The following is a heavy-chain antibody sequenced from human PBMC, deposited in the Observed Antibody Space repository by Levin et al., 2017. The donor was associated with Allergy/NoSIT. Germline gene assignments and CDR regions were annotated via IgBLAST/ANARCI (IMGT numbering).Heavy chain of an antibody. CDR2: ITNSGRT. Sequence: GGSLRLSCAASGFTFSNYAMSWVRQAPGKGLEWVSAITNSGRTYYADSVKGRFTGSRDNSKNTLYLQMNSLRDDDTDVYYCAKEMTAVVPVFYDWGQGTLVTVSS. CDR3: AKEMTAVVPVFYD. CDR1: GFTFSNYA. J-gene: IGHJ4*02. V-gene: IGHV3-23*01. D-gene: IGHD4-23*01.